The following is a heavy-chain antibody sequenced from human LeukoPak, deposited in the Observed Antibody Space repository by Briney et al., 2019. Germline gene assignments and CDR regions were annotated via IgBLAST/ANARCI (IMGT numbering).Heavy chain of an antibody. Sequence: PSETLSLTCTVSGGSISSSSYYWGWIRQPPGKGLEWIGSIYYSGSTYYNPSLKSRVTISVDTSKNQFSLKLSSVTAADTAVYYCARLIFSSSWSVSNYYYMDVWGKGTTVTVSS. CDR2: IYYSGST. D-gene: IGHD6-13*01. V-gene: IGHV4-39*07. J-gene: IGHJ6*03. CDR1: GGSISSSSYY. CDR3: ARLIFSSSWSVSNYYYMDV.